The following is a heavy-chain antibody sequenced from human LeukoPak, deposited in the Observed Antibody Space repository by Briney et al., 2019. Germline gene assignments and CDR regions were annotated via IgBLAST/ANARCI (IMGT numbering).Heavy chain of an antibody. J-gene: IGHJ4*02. Sequence: WASVKVSCKASGYTFTSYGVTWVRQAPGQGLEWMGWISAYNANTKYSQKFQGRVTMTTDTSTSTAYMELRSLRSDDAAVYYCAITVTTYFDYWGQGTLVTVSS. CDR2: ISAYNANT. CDR3: AITVTTYFDY. V-gene: IGHV1-18*01. D-gene: IGHD4-17*01. CDR1: GYTFTSYG.